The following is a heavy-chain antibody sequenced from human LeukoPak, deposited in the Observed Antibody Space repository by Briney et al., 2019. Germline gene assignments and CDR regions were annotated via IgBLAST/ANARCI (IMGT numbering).Heavy chain of an antibody. V-gene: IGHV3-48*03. J-gene: IGHJ4*02. CDR2: ISSSGSTI. Sequence: GGSLRLSCAASGFTFSSHEMNWVRQAPGKGLEWVSYISSSGSTIYYADSVEGRFTISRDNAKNSLYLQMNSLRAEDTAVYYCARYTAMAFDYWGQGTLVTVSS. CDR1: GFTFSSHE. D-gene: IGHD5-18*01. CDR3: ARYTAMAFDY.